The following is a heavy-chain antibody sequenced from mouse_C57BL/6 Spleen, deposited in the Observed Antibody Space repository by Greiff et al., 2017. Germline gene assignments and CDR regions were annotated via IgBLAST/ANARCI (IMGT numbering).Heavy chain of an antibody. V-gene: IGHV3-6*01. CDR3: ARGRYGNSFAY. CDR2: ISYDGSN. Sequence: EVKVEESGPGLVKPSQSLSLTCSVTGYSITSGYYWNWIRQFPGNKLEWMGYISYDGSNNYNPSLKNRISITRDTSKNQFFLKLNSVTTEDTATYYCARGRYGNSFAYWGQGTLVTVSA. J-gene: IGHJ3*01. CDR1: GYSITSGYY. D-gene: IGHD2-10*02.